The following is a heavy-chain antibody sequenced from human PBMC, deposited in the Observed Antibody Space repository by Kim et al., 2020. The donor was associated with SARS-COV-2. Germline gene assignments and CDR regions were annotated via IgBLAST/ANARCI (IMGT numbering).Heavy chain of an antibody. CDR1: GFTFSAYD. Sequence: GGSLSLSCATSGFTFSAYDMNWVRRAPGKGLEWLSFITKSSTTIYYADSVKGRFTISRDNAKNSLYLQMNRLRDEDTALYYCVRDSMWGAFDFWVQGTM. V-gene: IGHV3-48*02. CDR2: ITKSSTTI. D-gene: IGHD1-26*01. J-gene: IGHJ3*01. CDR3: VRDSMWGAFDF.